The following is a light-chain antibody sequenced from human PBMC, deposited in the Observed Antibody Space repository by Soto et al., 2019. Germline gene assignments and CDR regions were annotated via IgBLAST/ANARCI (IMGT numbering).Light chain of an antibody. CDR1: SSDVGGYNY. Sequence: QSALTQPASVSGSPGQSITISCTGTSSDVGGYNYVSWYQQLPGKAPKLMIYDVSDRPSGVSNRFSGSKSGNTASLTISGLQAEDEAEYYCSSYTNINTRACVFGTGTKVTVL. J-gene: IGLJ1*01. CDR3: SSYTNINTRACV. V-gene: IGLV2-14*01. CDR2: DVS.